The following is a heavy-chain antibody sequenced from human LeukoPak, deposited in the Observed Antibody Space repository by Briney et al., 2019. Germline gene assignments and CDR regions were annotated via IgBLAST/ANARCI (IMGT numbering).Heavy chain of an antibody. CDR2: IGGSGGST. CDR3: AKVETAAAATLRGFDY. D-gene: IGHD6-13*01. J-gene: IGHJ4*02. CDR1: GFTFSRYA. V-gene: IGHV3-23*01. Sequence: GGSLRLSCAASGFTFSRYAMSWLRQAPGKGLAWVSSIGGSGGSTYYADSVKGLFTISRDNYKNTLYLQMNSLRAEDTAVYYCAKVETAAAATLRGFDYWGQGTLVTVSS.